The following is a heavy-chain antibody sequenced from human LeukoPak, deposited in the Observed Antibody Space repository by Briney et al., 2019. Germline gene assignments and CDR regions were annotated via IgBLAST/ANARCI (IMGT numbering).Heavy chain of an antibody. CDR2: IKQDGSEK. CDR1: GFTFSSYW. D-gene: IGHD6-13*01. J-gene: IGHJ5*02. V-gene: IGHV3-7*03. Sequence: PGGSLRLSCAASGFTFSSYWMSWVRQAPGKGLEWVANIKQDGSEKYYVDSVKGRFTISRDNAKNSLYLQMNSLRAEDTAVYYCARAIDSSSRGNWFDPWGQGTLVTVSS. CDR3: ARAIDSSSRGNWFDP.